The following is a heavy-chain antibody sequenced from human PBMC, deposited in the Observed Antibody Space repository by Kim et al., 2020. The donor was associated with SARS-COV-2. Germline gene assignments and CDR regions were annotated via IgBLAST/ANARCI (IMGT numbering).Heavy chain of an antibody. CDR1: GGSISSGGYS. CDR2: IYHSGST. V-gene: IGHV4-30-2*01. D-gene: IGHD3-3*01. CDR3: ARFGVVLKMFDP. Sequence: SETLSLTCAVSGGSISSGGYSWSWIRQPPGKGLEWIGYIYHSGSTYYNPSLKSRVTISVDRSKNQFSLKLSSVTAADTAVYYCARFGVVLKMFDPWGQGT. J-gene: IGHJ5*02.